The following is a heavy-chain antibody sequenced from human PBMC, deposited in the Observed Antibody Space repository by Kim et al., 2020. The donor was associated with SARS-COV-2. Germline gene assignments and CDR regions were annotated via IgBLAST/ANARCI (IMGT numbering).Heavy chain of an antibody. CDR1: GGSFSGYY. J-gene: IGHJ4*02. CDR3: ARGPRLRNQFDY. V-gene: IGHV4-34*01. CDR2: INHSGST. D-gene: IGHD4-17*01. Sequence: SETPSLTCAVYGGSFSGYYWSWIRQPPGKGLEWIGEINHSGSTNYNPSLKSRVTISVDTSKNQFSLKLSSVTAADTAVYYCARGPRLRNQFDYWGQGTLVTVSS.